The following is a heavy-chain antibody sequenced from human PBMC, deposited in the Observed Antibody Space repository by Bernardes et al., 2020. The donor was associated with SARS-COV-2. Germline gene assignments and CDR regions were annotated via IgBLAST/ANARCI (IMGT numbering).Heavy chain of an antibody. J-gene: IGHJ4*02. Sequence: SETLSLTCAVSGDSFSSINWWSCVLQPPGKGREWIGGVNHGGSTNYNPSPKSRVTISVDKSKNQFSLKLSSATAADTAVYFCARTLTGYHPFDYWGQGTLVTVSS. V-gene: IGHV4-4*02. CDR3: ARTLTGYHPFDY. CDR1: GDSFSSINW. CDR2: VNHGGST. D-gene: IGHD3-9*01.